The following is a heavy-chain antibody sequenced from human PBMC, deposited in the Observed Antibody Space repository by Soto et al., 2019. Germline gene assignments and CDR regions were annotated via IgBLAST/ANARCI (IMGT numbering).Heavy chain of an antibody. J-gene: IGHJ4*02. CDR3: VREVILKGYPLFGD. V-gene: IGHV1-3*01. CDR1: GYTLTNYG. D-gene: IGHD3-16*01. Sequence: QVYLVQSGAEVKEPGASVKMSCQASGYTLTNYGIHWVRQAPGQSLEWIGWINGGNGKVKYSQKFQGKVTITRDTSASTGYMQLTSLKSEDTALYYCVREVILKGYPLFGDWGQGTPVIVSS. CDR2: INGGNGKV.